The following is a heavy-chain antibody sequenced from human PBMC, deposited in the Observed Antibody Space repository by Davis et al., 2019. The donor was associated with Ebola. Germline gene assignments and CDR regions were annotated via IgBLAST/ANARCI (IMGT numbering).Heavy chain of an antibody. CDR3: ARGRYSNYHYYYYYGMDV. CDR2: IIPILGTA. Sequence: SVKVSCKASGGTFSSYAISWVRQAPGQGLEWMGGIIPILGTANYAQKFQGRVTITADKSTSTAYMELSSLRSEDTAVYYCARGRYSNYHYYYYYGMDVWGQGTTVTVSS. D-gene: IGHD4-11*01. V-gene: IGHV1-69*06. J-gene: IGHJ6*02. CDR1: GGTFSSYA.